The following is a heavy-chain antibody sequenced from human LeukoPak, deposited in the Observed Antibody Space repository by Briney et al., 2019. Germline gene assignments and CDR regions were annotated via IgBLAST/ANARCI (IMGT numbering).Heavy chain of an antibody. CDR1: GYSISSGYY. D-gene: IGHD3/OR15-3a*01. J-gene: IGHJ6*03. Sequence: SETLSLTCTVSGYSISSGYYWGWIRQPPGKGLEWIGSIYHSGGTYYNPSLKSRVTISVDTSKNQFSLKLSSVTAADTAVYYCAKADPDWGYMDVWGKGTTVTISS. CDR2: IYHSGGT. CDR3: AKADPDWGYMDV. V-gene: IGHV4-38-2*02.